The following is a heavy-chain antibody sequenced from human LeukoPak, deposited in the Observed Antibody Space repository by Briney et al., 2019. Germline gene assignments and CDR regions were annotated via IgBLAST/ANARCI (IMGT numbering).Heavy chain of an antibody. Sequence: GVSVRLSCAASGFSFSHYGMSWVRQAPGKGLEWVAAISYGGSNNYYADSLKGRFTISRDNSKKTLFLQMNSLRPEDTAVYYCAKASCGFDWYSDSWGQATLVTVRS. V-gene: IGHV3-30*18. CDR3: AKASCGFDWYSDS. D-gene: IGHD2-21*02. CDR1: GFSFSHYG. CDR2: ISYGGSNN. J-gene: IGHJ4*02.